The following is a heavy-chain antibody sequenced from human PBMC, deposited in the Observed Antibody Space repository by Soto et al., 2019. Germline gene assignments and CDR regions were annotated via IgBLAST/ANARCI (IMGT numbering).Heavy chain of an antibody. CDR1: GFTFSSSW. CDR3: SSCASCPW. V-gene: IGHV3-74*01. Sequence: EVQLVESGGGLVQPGGSLRLSCAASGFTFSSSWMHWVRQAPGEALVWVSRINSDGSSTSYADSVKGRFTVSRDNARNTLYLQMNSLRVEDTAAYYCSSCASCPWWGQGTLVTVSS. CDR2: INSDGSST. D-gene: IGHD2-2*01. J-gene: IGHJ4*02.